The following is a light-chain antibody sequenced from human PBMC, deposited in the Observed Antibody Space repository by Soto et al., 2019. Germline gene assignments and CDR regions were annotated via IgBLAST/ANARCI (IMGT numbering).Light chain of an antibody. CDR1: QNINTW. Sequence: DIQMTQSPSTLSASVGDRVTITCRASQNINTWLAWYQQKPGEAPKVLMYKASILENGVPSRFSGSGSGTEFTLTISSLQPDDFATYYCQQYVTYPSFGQGTKLEIK. V-gene: IGKV1-5*03. J-gene: IGKJ2*01. CDR2: KAS. CDR3: QQYVTYPS.